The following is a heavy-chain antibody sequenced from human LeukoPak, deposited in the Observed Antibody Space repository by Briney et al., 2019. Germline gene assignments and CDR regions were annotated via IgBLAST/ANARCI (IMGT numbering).Heavy chain of an antibody. CDR3: ARESGLGVISPYSDF. V-gene: IGHV3-48*03. D-gene: IGHD2-21*01. CDR2: ISDSGTKI. CDR1: GLIFSSYE. Sequence: PGGSLRLSCEASGLIFSSYEMNWVRQAPGKGLEWVSYISDSGTKIYYADSVKGRFTISRDNAKNSLYLQMNSLRVEDTAVYYCARESGLGVISPYSDFWGQGTLVTVSP. J-gene: IGHJ4*02.